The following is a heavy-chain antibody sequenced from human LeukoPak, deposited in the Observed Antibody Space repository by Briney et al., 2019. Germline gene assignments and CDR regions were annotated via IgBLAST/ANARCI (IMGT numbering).Heavy chain of an antibody. CDR1: GFTFSSYG. CDR2: ISYDGSNK. CDR3: ARDKTSFDY. V-gene: IGHV3-30*03. Sequence: GGSLRLSCAASGFTFSSYGMHWVRQAPGKGLEWVAVISYDGSNKYYADSVKGRFTISRDNSKNTLYLQMNSLRAEDTAVYYCARDKTSFDYWGQGTLVTVSS. D-gene: IGHD1-7*01. J-gene: IGHJ4*02.